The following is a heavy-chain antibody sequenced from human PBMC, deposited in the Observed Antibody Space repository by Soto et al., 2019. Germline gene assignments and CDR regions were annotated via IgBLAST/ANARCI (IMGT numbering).Heavy chain of an antibody. Sequence: PGGSLRLSCAACGFTFSSYSINWLRQAPWKGLEWVSYISSSSSDMYYADSVKGRFTISRDNAKKSLYLQMNSLRAEDTAVFYWGRPNIVVFPTACAGLDVWGQGTTVTVFS. J-gene: IGHJ6*02. CDR2: ISSSSSDM. V-gene: IGHV3-21*01. D-gene: IGHD2-2*01. CDR1: GFTFSSYS. CDR3: GRPNIVVFPTACAGLDV.